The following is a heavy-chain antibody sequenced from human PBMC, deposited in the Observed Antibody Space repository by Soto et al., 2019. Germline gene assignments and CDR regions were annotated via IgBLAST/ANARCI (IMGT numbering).Heavy chain of an antibody. CDR3: ASQRGYSYALPVGY. V-gene: IGHV3-30-3*01. Sequence: GGSLILSCAASGFTFSSYAMHWVRQAPGKGLEWVAVISYDGSNKYYADSVKGRFTISRDNSKNTLYLQMNSLRAEDTAVYYCASQRGYSYALPVGYWGQGTLVTVSS. CDR1: GFTFSSYA. D-gene: IGHD5-18*01. CDR2: ISYDGSNK. J-gene: IGHJ4*02.